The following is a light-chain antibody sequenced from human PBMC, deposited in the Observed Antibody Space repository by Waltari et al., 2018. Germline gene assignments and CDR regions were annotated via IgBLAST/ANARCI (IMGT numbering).Light chain of an antibody. V-gene: IGKV3-20*01. Sequence: EIVLTQSPGTLSLSPGERATLSCRTSQSLSRTLAWYQQTPGQAPRLLIYDASRRATGIPDRFICSGSGTDFSLTISRLEPEDFAVYYCQHYVTLPATFGQGTRVELK. CDR3: QHYVTLPAT. CDR2: DAS. CDR1: QSLSRT. J-gene: IGKJ1*01.